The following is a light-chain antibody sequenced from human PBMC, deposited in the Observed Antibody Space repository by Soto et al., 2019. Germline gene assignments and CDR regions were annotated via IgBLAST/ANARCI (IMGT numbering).Light chain of an antibody. CDR1: SSDIGAYKY. CDR2: DVS. V-gene: IGLV2-8*01. J-gene: IGLJ1*01. Sequence: QSALTQPPSASGSPGQSVTISCTGTSSDIGAYKYVAWYQQHPGKAPKLMIFDVSQRPSGVPDRFSGSKSGNTASLTVSGLQAEDEADYYCTSYTSSSTRVFGTGTKLTVL. CDR3: TSYTSSSTRV.